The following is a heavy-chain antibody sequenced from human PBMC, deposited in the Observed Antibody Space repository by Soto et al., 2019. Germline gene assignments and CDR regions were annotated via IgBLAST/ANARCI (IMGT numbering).Heavy chain of an antibody. CDR2: ISAYNGNT. Sequence: ASVKVSCKASGYTFTSYGISWVRQAPGQGLEWMGWISAYNGNTNYAQKLQGRVAMTADTSTSTAYMEPRSLRSDDTAVYYCASDGARIVVVPAASPLDYYYGMDVWGQGTTGTVSS. CDR1: GYTFTSYG. D-gene: IGHD2-2*01. CDR3: ASDGARIVVVPAASPLDYYYGMDV. J-gene: IGHJ6*02. V-gene: IGHV1-18*04.